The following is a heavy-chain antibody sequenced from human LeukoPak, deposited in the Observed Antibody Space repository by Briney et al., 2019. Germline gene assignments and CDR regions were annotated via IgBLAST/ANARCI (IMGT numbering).Heavy chain of an antibody. V-gene: IGHV1-2*02. D-gene: IGHD6-19*01. CDR3: ARVGSSGWYVHPTLDY. J-gene: IGHJ4*02. CDR1: GYTFTGYY. Sequence: ASVKVSCKASGYTFTGYYMHWVRQAPGQGLEWMGWINPNSGDTNYAQKFQGRVTMTGDTSISTASMELSWLRSDDTVVYYCARVGSSGWYVHPTLDYWGQGTLVTVSS. CDR2: INPNSGDT.